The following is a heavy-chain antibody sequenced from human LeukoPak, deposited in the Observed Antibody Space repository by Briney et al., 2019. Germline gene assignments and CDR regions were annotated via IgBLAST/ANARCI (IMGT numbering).Heavy chain of an antibody. V-gene: IGHV1-69*05. CDR3: ARVHPYCSSTSCLDY. CDR2: IIPIFGTA. J-gene: IGHJ4*02. Sequence: ASVKVSCKASGGTFSSYAISWVRQAPGQGLEWMGGIIPIFGTANYAQKFQGRVTITTDESTSTAYMELSSLRSEDTAVYYCARVHPYCSSTSCLDYWGQGTLVTVSS. D-gene: IGHD2-2*01. CDR1: GGTFSSYA.